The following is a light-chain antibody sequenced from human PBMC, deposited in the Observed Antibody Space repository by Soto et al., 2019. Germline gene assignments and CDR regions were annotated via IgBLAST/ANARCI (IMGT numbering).Light chain of an antibody. Sequence: TVLTQSPATLSLSPGERATLSCKASQSIGNSLGWFQQKPGQAPRLLIDDAFNRATGIPARFTGSGSGSDFTRTISSLEPEDFGVYYCRHRYNWPLTFGGGTKVEIK. CDR2: DAF. CDR1: QSIGNS. V-gene: IGKV3-11*01. CDR3: RHRYNWPLT. J-gene: IGKJ4*01.